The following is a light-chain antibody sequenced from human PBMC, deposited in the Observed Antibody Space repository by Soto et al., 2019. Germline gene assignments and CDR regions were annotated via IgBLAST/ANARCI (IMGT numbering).Light chain of an antibody. CDR1: QSVGNY. CDR3: QQYGGTPPIT. Sequence: EIVLGQSPATLSLSAWERATLSCRASQSVGNYLAWYQLEPGQTPRLLIYDASNRATGIPARFSGSGSGTDFTLTISSLEPEDFAVYYCQQYGGTPPITFGQRTRLQIK. CDR2: DAS. V-gene: IGKV3-11*01. J-gene: IGKJ5*01.